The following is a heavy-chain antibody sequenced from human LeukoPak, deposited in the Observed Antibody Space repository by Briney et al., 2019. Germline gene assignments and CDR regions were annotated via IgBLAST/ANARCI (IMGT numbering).Heavy chain of an antibody. CDR3: ARHHAPTLRGMIVSEFDY. D-gene: IGHD3-22*01. CDR1: GGSISSSSYY. J-gene: IGHJ4*02. CDR2: IYYSGST. Sequence: SETLSLTCTVSGGSISSSSYYWGWIRQPPGEGLEWIGSIYYSGSTYYNPSLKSRVTISVDTSKNQFSLKLSSVTAADTAVYYRARHHAPTLRGMIVSEFDYWGQGTLVTVSS. V-gene: IGHV4-39*01.